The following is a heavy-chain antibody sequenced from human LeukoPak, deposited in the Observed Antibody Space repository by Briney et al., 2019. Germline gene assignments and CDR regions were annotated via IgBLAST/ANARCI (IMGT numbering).Heavy chain of an antibody. V-gene: IGHV1-69*13. D-gene: IGHD1-26*01. CDR1: GGTFSSYA. J-gene: IGHJ6*02. Sequence: ASVKVSCKASGGTFSSYAISWVRQAPGQGLEWMGGIIPIFGTANYAQKFQGRVTITADESTSTAYMELSSLRSEDTAVYYCARSYSGSYYGPPGKYYYYYGMDVWGQGTTVTVSS. CDR2: IIPIFGTA. CDR3: ARSYSGSYYGPPGKYYYYYGMDV.